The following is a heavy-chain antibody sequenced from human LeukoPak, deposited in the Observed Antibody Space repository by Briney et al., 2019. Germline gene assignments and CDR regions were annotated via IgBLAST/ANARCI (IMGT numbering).Heavy chain of an antibody. CDR3: ARRLNRYYTASNFFDP. D-gene: IGHD3-10*01. CDR1: GYNFNNYW. V-gene: IGHV5-51*01. J-gene: IGHJ5*02. Sequence: GESLKISCEGSGYNFNNYWIAWVRQMPGRGLEWMGTIYPGDSDTRYSPSFQGQVTISADKSNSTAYLQWSSLKASDAAMYYCARRLNRYYTASNFFDPWGQGTLVTVSS. CDR2: IYPGDSDT.